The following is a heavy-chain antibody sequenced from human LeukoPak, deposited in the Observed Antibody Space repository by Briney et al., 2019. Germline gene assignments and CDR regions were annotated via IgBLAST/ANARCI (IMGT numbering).Heavy chain of an antibody. CDR1: GFTFSSYS. CDR2: ISSSSSYI. CDR3: ARPLTINWYPGFDS. D-gene: IGHD1-1*01. J-gene: IGHJ4*02. V-gene: IGHV3-21*01. Sequence: GGSLRLSCAASGFTFSSYSMNWVRQAPGKGLEWVSSISSSSSYIYYADSVKGRFTISRDNAKNSLYLQMNSLRAEDMAVYYCARPLTINWYPGFDSWGQGTLVTVSS.